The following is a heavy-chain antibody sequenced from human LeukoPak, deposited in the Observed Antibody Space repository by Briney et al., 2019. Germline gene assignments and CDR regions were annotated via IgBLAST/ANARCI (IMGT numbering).Heavy chain of an antibody. V-gene: IGHV3-23*01. CDR2: ISGSGGST. J-gene: IGHJ4*02. Sequence: GGSLRLSCAASGFTFSSYAMSWVRQAPGKGLEWVSSISGSGGSTYYADSVKGRFTISRDSSNNTLYLQMNSLRVEDTAVYYYANGGWGFDGSGYYAPLDYWGQGTLVTVSS. D-gene: IGHD3-22*01. CDR3: ANGGWGFDGSGYYAPLDY. CDR1: GFTFSSYA.